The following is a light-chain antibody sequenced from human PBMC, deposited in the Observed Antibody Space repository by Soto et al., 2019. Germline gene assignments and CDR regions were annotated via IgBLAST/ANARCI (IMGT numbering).Light chain of an antibody. Sequence: EIVMTQSPATLSVSPGERATLSCRASQSVSSNLAWYQQKPGQAPRLLIYGASTRATGIPARFSGSGSGTEFTLTISSLQSEDFAVYCCQQYNNWLPWTFSQGTKV. CDR2: GAS. J-gene: IGKJ1*01. V-gene: IGKV3-15*01. CDR3: QQYNNWLPWT. CDR1: QSVSSN.